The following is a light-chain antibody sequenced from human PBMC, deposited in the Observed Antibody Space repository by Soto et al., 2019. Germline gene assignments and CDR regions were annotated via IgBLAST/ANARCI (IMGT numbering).Light chain of an antibody. CDR3: QQRTNPPPVT. J-gene: IGKJ4*01. Sequence: EIVLTQSPATLSLSPGERATLSCRASQSVSSYLAWYQQKPGQAPRLLIYDASNRATGIPARFRGSGSGTDFTLTISSLEPEDFAVYYCQQRTNPPPVTFGGGTKVEI. CDR1: QSVSSY. V-gene: IGKV3-11*01. CDR2: DAS.